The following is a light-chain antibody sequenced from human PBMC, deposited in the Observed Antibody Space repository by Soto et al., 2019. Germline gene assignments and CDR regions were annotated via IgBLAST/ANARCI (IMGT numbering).Light chain of an antibody. Sequence: EIVLTQSPGTLSLSPGERATPSCRASQSVSSSYLAWYQQKPGQAPRLLIYGAFNRATGIPDRFSGSGSGTDFTLTFSRLEPEDFAVYYCQQYGDSPATFGPGTKVDIK. J-gene: IGKJ3*01. V-gene: IGKV3-20*01. CDR2: GAF. CDR3: QQYGDSPAT. CDR1: QSVSSSY.